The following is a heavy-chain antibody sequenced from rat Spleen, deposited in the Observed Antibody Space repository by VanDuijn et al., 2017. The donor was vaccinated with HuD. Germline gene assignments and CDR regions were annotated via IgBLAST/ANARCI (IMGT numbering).Heavy chain of an antibody. V-gene: IGHV5-31*01. D-gene: IGHD1-6*01. CDR3: TREGSWMYTTDYYYVGWFAY. CDR2: ITNTGGST. Sequence: EVQLVESGGGLVQPGRSLKLSCVASGFTFNNYWMTWIRQAPGKGLEWVASITNTGGSTYYPDSVKGRFTISRDNAKSTLYLQMNSLRSEDTATYYCTREGSWMYTTDYYYVGWFAYWGQGTLVTVSS. CDR1: GFTFNNYW. J-gene: IGHJ3*01.